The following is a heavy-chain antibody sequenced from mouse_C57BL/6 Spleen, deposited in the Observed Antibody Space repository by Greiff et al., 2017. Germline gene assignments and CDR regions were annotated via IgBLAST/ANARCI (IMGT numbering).Heavy chain of an antibody. Sequence: VQLQQSGPELVKPGASVKISCKASGYAFSSSWMNWVKQRPGKGLGWIGRIYPGDGDTNYNGKFKGKATLTADKSSSTAYMQLSSLTSEDSAVYFCVHYYGSPAFDYWGQGTTLTVSS. CDR1: GYAFSSSW. CDR2: IYPGDGDT. J-gene: IGHJ2*01. V-gene: IGHV1-82*01. D-gene: IGHD1-1*01. CDR3: VHYYGSPAFDY.